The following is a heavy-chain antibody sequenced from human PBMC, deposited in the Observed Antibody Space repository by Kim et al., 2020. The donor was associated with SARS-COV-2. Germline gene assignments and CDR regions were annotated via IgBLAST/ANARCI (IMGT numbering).Heavy chain of an antibody. Sequence: SETLSLTCTVSGGSISSYYWSWIRQPPGKGLEWIGYIYYSGSTNYNPSLKSRVTISVDTSKNQFSLKLSSVTAADTAVYYCARGGIVATIDYWGQGTLVTVPS. D-gene: IGHD5-12*01. J-gene: IGHJ4*02. CDR1: GGSISSYY. V-gene: IGHV4-59*01. CDR2: IYYSGST. CDR3: ARGGIVATIDY.